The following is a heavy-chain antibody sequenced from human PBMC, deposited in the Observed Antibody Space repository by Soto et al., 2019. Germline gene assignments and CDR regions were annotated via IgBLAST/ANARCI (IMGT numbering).Heavy chain of an antibody. V-gene: IGHV4-59*01. CDR3: ARSNYGSGSSVYYGMDV. CDR1: GGSISSYY. D-gene: IGHD3-10*01. Sequence: SETLSLTCTVSGGSISSYYWSWTRQPPGKGLEWIGYIYYSGSTNYNPSLKSRVTISVDTSKNQFSLKLSSVTAADTAVYYCARSNYGSGSSVYYGMDVWGQGTTVTVSS. CDR2: IYYSGST. J-gene: IGHJ6*02.